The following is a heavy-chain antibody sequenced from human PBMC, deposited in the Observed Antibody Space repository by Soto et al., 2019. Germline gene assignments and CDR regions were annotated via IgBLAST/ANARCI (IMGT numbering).Heavy chain of an antibody. CDR1: GYTFTNYD. J-gene: IGHJ6*02. D-gene: IGHD3-10*01. CDR3: ARGYYSGSGRPTPGGMDV. Sequence: QVHLVQSGAEVKKPGASVKVSCKASGYTFTNYDINWVRQAPGQGLEWLGWISTYTGNTNYEQKLQGRVTMTTDTSTSTAYMELRSLRSDDTAVYYCARGYYSGSGRPTPGGMDVWGQGTTVTVSS. CDR2: ISTYTGNT. V-gene: IGHV1-18*01.